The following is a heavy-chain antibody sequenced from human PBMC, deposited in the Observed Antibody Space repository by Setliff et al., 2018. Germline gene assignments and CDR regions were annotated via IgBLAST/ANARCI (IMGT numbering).Heavy chain of an antibody. CDR2: IYIGGSA. V-gene: IGHV4-4*07. CDR1: GGSISSYY. Sequence: KTSETLSLTCTVSGGSISSYYWSWIRQPAGKGLECIGHIYIGGSANYNPSLKSRVTMSIDTSKNQFSLKLNSVTAADMAVYYCAREQWLDPPGYYYMDVWAKGTTVTVSS. CDR3: AREQWLDPPGYYYMDV. D-gene: IGHD6-19*01. J-gene: IGHJ6*03.